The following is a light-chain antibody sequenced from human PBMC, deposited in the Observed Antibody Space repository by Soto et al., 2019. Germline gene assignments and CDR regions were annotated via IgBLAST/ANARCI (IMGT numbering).Light chain of an antibody. J-gene: IGLJ2*01. V-gene: IGLV1-44*01. Sequence: QSVLTQPPSASGTPGQRVTISCSGGNSNLGSNPVNWYLHLPGTAPKLLIYRDNQRPSVVPDRFSGSKSGTSASLAISGLQSEDEADYFCSAWDDSIFGPVFGGGTKLTVL. CDR2: RDN. CDR3: SAWDDSIFGPV. CDR1: NSNLGSNP.